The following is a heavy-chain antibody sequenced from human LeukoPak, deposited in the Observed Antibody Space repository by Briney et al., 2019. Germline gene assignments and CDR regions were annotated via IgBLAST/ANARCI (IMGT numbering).Heavy chain of an antibody. CDR2: LKTKTDGGTT. CDR1: GFTFSNAW. D-gene: IGHD1-26*01. V-gene: IGHV3-15*01. J-gene: IGHJ6*03. CDR3: TTVLLVGATGYYYYMDV. Sequence: GGSLRLSCAASGFTFSNAWMSWVRQAPGKGLEWVGRLKTKTDGGTTDYAAPVKGRFIISRDDSKSTLYLQMNSLKTEDTAVYYCTTVLLVGATGYYYYMDVWGKGTTVTVS.